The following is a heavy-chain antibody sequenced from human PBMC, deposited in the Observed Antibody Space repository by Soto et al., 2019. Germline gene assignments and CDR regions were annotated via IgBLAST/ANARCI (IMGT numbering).Heavy chain of an antibody. CDR1: GFTISSYA. CDR2: ISGSGGST. Sequence: PGGSMRLSCAASGFTISSYAMSWVSQATGKGLEWVSAISGSGGSTYYADSVKGRFTISRDNSKNTLYLQMNSLRAEDTAVYYCAKDPRREAATLIALLRHYYYYMDVWGKGTTVTVSS. D-gene: IGHD2-15*01. CDR3: AKDPRREAATLIALLRHYYYYMDV. V-gene: IGHV3-23*01. J-gene: IGHJ6*03.